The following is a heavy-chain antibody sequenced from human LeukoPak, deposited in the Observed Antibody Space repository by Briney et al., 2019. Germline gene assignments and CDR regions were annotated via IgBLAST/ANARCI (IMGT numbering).Heavy chain of an antibody. J-gene: IGHJ4*02. CDR2: IKSKTDGGTT. CDR1: GFTFSNAW. Sequence: PGGSLRLSWAACGFTFSNAWMNWVRQAPGKGMEWVGRIKSKTDGGTTDYAAPVKGRFTISRDDSKNTLYLQMNSLKTEDTAVYYCTTDESGSYYPYYFDYWGQGTLVTVSS. CDR3: TTDESGSYYPYYFDY. D-gene: IGHD1-26*01. V-gene: IGHV3-15*07.